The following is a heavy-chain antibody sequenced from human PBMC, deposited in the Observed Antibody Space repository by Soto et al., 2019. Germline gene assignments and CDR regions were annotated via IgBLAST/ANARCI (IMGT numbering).Heavy chain of an antibody. Sequence: PSATLSLTCTVSGGSISSSSYYWGWIRQPPGKGLEWIGSIYYSGSTYYNPSLKSRVTISVDTSKNQFSLKLSSVTAADTAVYYCARHRSSGSVPFDYWGQGTLVTVSS. J-gene: IGHJ4*02. CDR3: ARHRSSGSVPFDY. V-gene: IGHV4-39*01. CDR1: GGSISSSSYY. CDR2: IYYSGST. D-gene: IGHD6-19*01.